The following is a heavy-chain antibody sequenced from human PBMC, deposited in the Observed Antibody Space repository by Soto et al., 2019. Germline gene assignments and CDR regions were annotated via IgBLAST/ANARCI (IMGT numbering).Heavy chain of an antibody. D-gene: IGHD5-12*01. J-gene: IGHJ4*02. CDR1: GVTFSRQD. CDR2: IISIFGTP. CDR3: ATNEGRDGYSFDY. V-gene: IGHV1-69*13. Sequence: SVKVSCKASGVTFSRQDMRWVRQAPGQGLEWMGGIISIFGTPQYAEKFQDRVTITADESTSTAYMELSSLTSEDTAVYYCATNEGRDGYSFDYWGQGTLVNVSS.